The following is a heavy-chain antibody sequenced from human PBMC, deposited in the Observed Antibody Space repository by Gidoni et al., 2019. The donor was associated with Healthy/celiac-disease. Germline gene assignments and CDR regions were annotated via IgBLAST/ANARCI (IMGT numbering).Heavy chain of an antibody. V-gene: IGHV4-34*01. CDR3: ARGTVQLLLQSEYYYYGMDV. CDR2: INHSGST. CDR1: GGSFSGYY. J-gene: IGHJ6*02. Sequence: QVQLQQWGAGLLKPSETLSLTCAVYGGSFSGYYWSWIRQPPGKGLEWIGEINHSGSTTYNPSLKSRVTISVDTSKNQFSLKLSSVTAADTAVYYCARGTVQLLLQSEYYYYGMDVWGQGTTVTVSS. D-gene: IGHD2-2*01.